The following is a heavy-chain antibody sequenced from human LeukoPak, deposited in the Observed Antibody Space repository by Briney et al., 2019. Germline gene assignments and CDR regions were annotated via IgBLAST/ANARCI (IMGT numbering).Heavy chain of an antibody. CDR2: IYHSGST. CDR1: GFTFSSYS. CDR3: ARVLGSSWPHYFDY. Sequence: PGGSLRLSCAASGFTFSSYSMNWVRQAPGKGLEWIGSIYHSGSTYYNPSLKSRVTISVDTSKNQFSLKLSSVTAADTAVYYCARVLGSSWPHYFDYWGQGTLVTVSS. V-gene: IGHV4-38-2*01. D-gene: IGHD6-13*01. J-gene: IGHJ4*02.